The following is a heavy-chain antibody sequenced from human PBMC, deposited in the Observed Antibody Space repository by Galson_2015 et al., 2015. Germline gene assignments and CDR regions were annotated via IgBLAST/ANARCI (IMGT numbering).Heavy chain of an antibody. CDR3: ARADYGDYGGSYYYYYGMDV. V-gene: IGHV1-69*13. J-gene: IGHJ6*02. Sequence: SVKVSCKASGSTFSSYAISWVRQAPGQGLEWMGGIIPIFGTANYAQKFQGRVTITADESTSTAYMELSSLRSEDTAVYYCARADYGDYGGSYYYYYGMDVWGQGTTVTVSS. CDR2: IIPIFGTA. CDR1: GSTFSSYA. D-gene: IGHD4-17*01.